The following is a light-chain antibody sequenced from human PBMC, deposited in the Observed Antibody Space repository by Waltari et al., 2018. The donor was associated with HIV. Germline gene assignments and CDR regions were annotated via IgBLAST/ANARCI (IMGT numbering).Light chain of an antibody. Sequence: SSELTQDPVVSVALGQTIKITCQGDSLRSFFANWYQVRPGQAPVLVVYGANRRPSGIPGRFSASNARNTSSLSISDEQAVDEADYYCHSRDSNSDHYVFGGGTRVIV. CDR2: GAN. J-gene: IGLJ1*01. V-gene: IGLV3-19*01. CDR3: HSRDSNSDHYV. CDR1: SLRSFF.